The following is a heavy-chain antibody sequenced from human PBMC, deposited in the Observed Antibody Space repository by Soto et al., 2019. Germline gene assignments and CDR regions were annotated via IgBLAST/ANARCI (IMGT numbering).Heavy chain of an antibody. D-gene: IGHD3-3*01. CDR1: GFTFSSYW. V-gene: IGHV3-74*01. Sequence: HPGGSLRLSCAASGFTFSSYWMHWVRQAPGKGLVWVSRINSDGSSTSYADSVKGRFTISRDNAKNTLYLQMNSLRAEDTAVYYCARDWVSPYYLEWLSNFDYWGQGTLVTVSS. J-gene: IGHJ4*02. CDR3: ARDWVSPYYLEWLSNFDY. CDR2: INSDGSST.